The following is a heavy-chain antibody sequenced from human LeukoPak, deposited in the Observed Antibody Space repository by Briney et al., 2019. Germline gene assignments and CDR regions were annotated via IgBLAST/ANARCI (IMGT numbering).Heavy chain of an antibody. CDR2: IYWNDDK. J-gene: IGHJ5*02. V-gene: IGHV2-5*01. CDR1: GFSLSTSGVG. D-gene: IGHD1-1*01. Sequence: ESGPTLVKPTQTLTLTCTFSGFSLSTSGVGVGWIRQPPGKALEWLALIYWNDDKRYSPSLRTRLTITKDTSKNQVVLTMTNMDPVDTATYYCAHATRFDWFDPWGQGTLVTVSS. CDR3: AHATRFDWFDP.